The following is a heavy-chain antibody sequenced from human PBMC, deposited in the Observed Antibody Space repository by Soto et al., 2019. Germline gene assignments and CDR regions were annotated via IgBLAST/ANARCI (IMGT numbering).Heavy chain of an antibody. CDR1: GFTFSSYA. CDR3: AKMVVAVAGPDDAFDI. Sequence: EVQLLESGGGLVQPGGSLRLSCAASGFTFSSYAMSWVRQAPGKGLEWVSAISGSGGSTYYAYSVKGRFTISRDNSKNSLYLQMNRLRAQDTAVYYCAKMVVAVAGPDDAFDIWGQGTMVTVSS. CDR2: ISGSGGST. V-gene: IGHV3-23*01. J-gene: IGHJ3*02. D-gene: IGHD6-19*01.